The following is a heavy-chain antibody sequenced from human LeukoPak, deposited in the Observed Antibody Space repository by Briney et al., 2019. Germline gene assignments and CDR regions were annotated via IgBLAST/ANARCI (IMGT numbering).Heavy chain of an antibody. CDR2: ISGDGGST. D-gene: IGHD6-13*01. J-gene: IGHJ1*01. V-gene: IGHV3-43*02. CDR1: GLTFDDYA. Sequence: PGGSLRLSCAASGLTFDDYAMHWGRQAPGKGLEWVSLISGDGGSTYSANSVKGRFTISRDNSKNSLYLQMNSLRTEDTALYYCAKDIDSSWYAEYFQHWGQGTLVTVSS. CDR3: AKDIDSSWYAEYFQH.